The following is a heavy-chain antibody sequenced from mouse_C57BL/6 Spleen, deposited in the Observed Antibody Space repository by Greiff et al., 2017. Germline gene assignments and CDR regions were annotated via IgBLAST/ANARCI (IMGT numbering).Heavy chain of an antibody. CDR1: GYAFSSSW. D-gene: IGHD1-1*01. Sequence: VKLVESGPELVKPGSSVKISCKASGYAFSSSWMNWVKQRPGKGLEWIGRIYPGDGDTNYNGKFKGKATLTADKSSSTAYMQLSSLTSEDSAVYFCARGITTVVAIDYWGQGTTLTVSS. CDR2: IYPGDGDT. CDR3: ARGITTVVAIDY. J-gene: IGHJ2*01. V-gene: IGHV1-82*01.